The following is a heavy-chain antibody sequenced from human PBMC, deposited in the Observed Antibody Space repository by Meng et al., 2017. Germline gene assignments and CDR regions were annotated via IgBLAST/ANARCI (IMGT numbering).Heavy chain of an antibody. CDR1: GFSLSTSGVG. CDR2: IYWDDDK. J-gene: IGHJ5*02. D-gene: IGHD2-21*02. CDR3: AHRRGDSREGWFDP. Sequence: QTTLKESVPTLVKPPQTLTLTCTFSGFSLSTSGVGVGWIRQPPGKALEWLALIYWDDDKRYSPSLKSRLTITKDTSKNQVVLTMTNMDPVDTATYYCAHRRGDSREGWFDPWGQGTLVTVSS. V-gene: IGHV2-5*02.